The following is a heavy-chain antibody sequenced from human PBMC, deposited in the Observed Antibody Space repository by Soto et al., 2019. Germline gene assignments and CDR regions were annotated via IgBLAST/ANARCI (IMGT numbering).Heavy chain of an antibody. CDR3: ARQGFGPLHGLVDV. Sequence: QVQLQESGPGLVKPSETLSLSCTVSGGSISSYYWSWFRQSPGKRMEWIGYVHHSWGSSYNPSLQRRVXXSLEASKRQFSLKVTSVTATDTAGYYCARQGFGPLHGLVDVWGQGTTVTVSS. J-gene: IGHJ6*02. D-gene: IGHD3-10*01. V-gene: IGHV4-59*08. CDR1: GGSISSYY. CDR2: VHHSWGS.